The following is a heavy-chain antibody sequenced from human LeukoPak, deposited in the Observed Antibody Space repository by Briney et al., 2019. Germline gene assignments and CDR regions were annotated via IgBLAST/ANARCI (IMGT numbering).Heavy chain of an antibody. D-gene: IGHD6-19*01. J-gene: IGHJ1*01. V-gene: IGHV4-59*08. Sequence: PSETLSLTCTVSGGSISSYYWSWIRQPPGKGLEWIGYIHYSGSTNYNPSLRSRVTISVDTSKNQFSLKLSSVTAADTAVYYCARQSGSGSEYFQHWGQGTLVTVSS. CDR3: ARQSGSGSEYFQH. CDR2: IHYSGST. CDR1: GGSISSYY.